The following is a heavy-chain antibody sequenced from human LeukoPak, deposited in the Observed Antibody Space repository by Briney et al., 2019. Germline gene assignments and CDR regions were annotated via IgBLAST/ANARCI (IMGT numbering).Heavy chain of an antibody. J-gene: IGHJ4*02. D-gene: IGHD3-22*01. V-gene: IGHV3-21*06. CDR1: GLTFSSFS. CDR2: INTVASYI. CDR3: ARLRRNSDKSGFYYYYDY. Sequence: GGSLRLSCAASGLTFSSFSFNWVRQGPGKGLEWVLSINTVASYIYYADSVKGRFTISRDNAKNSLYLQMNSLRAEDTGVYYCARLRRNSDKSGFYYYYDYWGQGTLVTVSS.